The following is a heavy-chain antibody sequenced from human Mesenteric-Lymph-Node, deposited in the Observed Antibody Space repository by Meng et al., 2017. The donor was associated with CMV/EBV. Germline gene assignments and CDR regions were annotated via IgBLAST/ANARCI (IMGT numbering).Heavy chain of an antibody. Sequence: SETLSLTCSVSGGFISSSSYCWGWIRQPPGKGLEWIASIYYSGSTYYNPSVKSRVTISVDTSKNQFSLKLSSVTAADTAVYFCARDKAVLKYYFEYWGQGTLVTVSS. D-gene: IGHD6-19*01. CDR3: ARDKAVLKYYFEY. J-gene: IGHJ4*02. CDR2: IYYSGST. V-gene: IGHV4-39*07. CDR1: GGFISSSSYC.